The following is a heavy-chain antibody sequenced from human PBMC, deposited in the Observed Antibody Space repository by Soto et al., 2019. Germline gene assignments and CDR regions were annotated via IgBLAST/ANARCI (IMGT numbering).Heavy chain of an antibody. Sequence: ASVKVSCKASGYTFTGYYMHWVRQAPGQGLEWMGWINPNSGGTNYAQKFQGWVTMTRDTSISIAYMELSRLRSDDTAVYYCARDPSHYDSGSHEYYMDVWGKGTTVTVSS. CDR2: INPNSGGT. D-gene: IGHD3-3*01. CDR3: ARDPSHYDSGSHEYYMDV. J-gene: IGHJ6*03. CDR1: GYTFTGYY. V-gene: IGHV1-2*04.